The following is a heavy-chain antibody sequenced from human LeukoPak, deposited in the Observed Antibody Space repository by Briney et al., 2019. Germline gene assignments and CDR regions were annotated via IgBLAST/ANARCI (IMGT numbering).Heavy chain of an antibody. V-gene: IGHV4-59*01. Sequence: ETLSLTCTVSGVSISSYYWSWIRQPPGKGLEWIGYIYYSGSTNYNPSLKSRVTISVDTSKNQFSLKLSSVTAADTAVYYCAAGEPTGDFDYWGQGTLVTVSS. CDR1: GVSISSYY. CDR2: IYYSGST. D-gene: IGHD1-14*01. CDR3: AAGEPTGDFDY. J-gene: IGHJ4*02.